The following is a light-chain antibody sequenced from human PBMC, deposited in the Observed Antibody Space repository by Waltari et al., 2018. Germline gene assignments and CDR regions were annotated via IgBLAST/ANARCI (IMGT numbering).Light chain of an antibody. V-gene: IGLV2-14*03. CDR3: SSFTTRSTWV. CDR2: DVS. Sequence: QFALPQPPSVSGSPGQSITISCTGTISDIGTYDYVSWYQQHPGEAPKLILYDVSHRPSGVPNRFSGSKSDNTASLTISGLQAEDESDYYCSSFTTRSTWVFGGGTKLTVL. J-gene: IGLJ3*02. CDR1: ISDIGTYDY.